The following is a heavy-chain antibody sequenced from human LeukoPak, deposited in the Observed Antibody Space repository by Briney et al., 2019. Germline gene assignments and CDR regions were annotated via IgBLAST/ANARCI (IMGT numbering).Heavy chain of an antibody. CDR3: ARDSLYSSGFGMDV. CDR2: ISSSGSTI. Sequence: GGPLRLSCAASGFTFSSYEMNWVRQAPGKGLEWVSYISSSGSTIYYADSVKGRFTISRDNAKNSLYLQMNSLRAEDTAVYYCARDSLYSSGFGMDVWGQGTTVTVSS. CDR1: GFTFSSYE. V-gene: IGHV3-48*03. J-gene: IGHJ6*02. D-gene: IGHD6-19*01.